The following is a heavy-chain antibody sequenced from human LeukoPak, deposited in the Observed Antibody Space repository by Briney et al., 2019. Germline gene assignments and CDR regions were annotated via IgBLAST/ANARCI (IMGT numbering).Heavy chain of an antibody. V-gene: IGHV3-11*04. Sequence: GGSLRLSCAASVFPFSGFYMTWIRQAPGKGREWVSYISSSSSTIYYADSVKGRFSISRDNVKNSLYLQMNSLRAEDTAVYYCARGTVAGKAPYWGQGTLVTVSS. CDR1: VFPFSGFY. D-gene: IGHD6-19*01. CDR2: ISSSSSTI. J-gene: IGHJ4*02. CDR3: ARGTVAGKAPY.